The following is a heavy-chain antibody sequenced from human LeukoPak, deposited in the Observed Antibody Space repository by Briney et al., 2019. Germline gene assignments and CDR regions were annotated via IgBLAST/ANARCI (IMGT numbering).Heavy chain of an antibody. CDR2: INTYNGNA. D-gene: IGHD2-2*01. V-gene: IGHV1-18*01. CDR3: AGVLAYCSRTDCHDAFDI. Sequence: GASVKVSCKASGYTFTSYGITWVRQAPGQGLEWVGWINTYNGNAKYAETLQGRVTMTTDTSTSTAYMELRSLTSDDTAVYYCAGVLAYCSRTDCHDAFDIWGQGTMVTVSS. J-gene: IGHJ3*02. CDR1: GYTFTSYG.